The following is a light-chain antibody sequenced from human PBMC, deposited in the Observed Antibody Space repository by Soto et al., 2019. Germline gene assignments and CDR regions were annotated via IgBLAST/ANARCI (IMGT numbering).Light chain of an antibody. CDR2: GAS. V-gene: IGKV3-15*01. CDR3: QQYNKWPLT. Sequence: EIVLTQSPATLSLSPGERATLSCRATQSVRSSLAWYLQQPGQAPRLLIYGASTRATGIPVRFSGSASGTEFTLTISSLQSEDFTVYYCQQYNKWPLTFGQGTKVDIK. CDR1: QSVRSS. J-gene: IGKJ1*01.